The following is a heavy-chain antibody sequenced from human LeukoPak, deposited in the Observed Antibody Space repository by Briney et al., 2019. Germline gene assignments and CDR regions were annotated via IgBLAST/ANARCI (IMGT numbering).Heavy chain of an antibody. D-gene: IGHD3-16*01. CDR2: ITWNSGSI. J-gene: IGHJ4*02. CDR1: GFTFDDYA. CDR3: ARGRCGIQYFLDY. Sequence: GGSLRLSCAASGFTFDDYAMHWVRQAPGKGLEWVSGITWNSGSIGYADSLKGRFTISRDNAKNSLYLQMDSLRPEDTALYFCARGRCGIQYFLDYWGQGTLVTVSS. V-gene: IGHV3-9*01.